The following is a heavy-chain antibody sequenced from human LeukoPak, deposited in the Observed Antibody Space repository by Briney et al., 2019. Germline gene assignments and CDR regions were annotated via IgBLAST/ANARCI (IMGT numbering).Heavy chain of an antibody. D-gene: IGHD3-22*01. CDR1: GYTFTSYY. CDR3: ARAIKGDYYDSSGYTYYFDY. CDR2: INPSGGST. J-gene: IGHJ4*02. V-gene: IGHV1-46*01. Sequence: VKVSCKASGYTFTSYYMHWVRQAPGQGLEWMGIINPSGGSTSYAQKFQGRVTMTRDTSTSTVYMELSSLRSGDTAVYYCARAIKGDYYDSSGYTYYFDYWGQGTLVTVSS.